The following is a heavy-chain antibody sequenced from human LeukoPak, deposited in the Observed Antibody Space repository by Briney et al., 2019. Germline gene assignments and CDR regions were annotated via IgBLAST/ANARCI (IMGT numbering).Heavy chain of an antibody. CDR2: ISGGGGST. V-gene: IGHV3-23*01. Sequence: GGSLRLSCAASGFTFSNYAISWVRQAPGKGLEWVSGISGGGGSTYYADSVKGRFTISRDNSKNTLYLQMNSLRVEDSAVYYCAKGGRGYSYGSLDYWGQGTLVTVSS. J-gene: IGHJ4*02. D-gene: IGHD5-18*01. CDR3: AKGGRGYSYGSLDY. CDR1: GFTFSNYA.